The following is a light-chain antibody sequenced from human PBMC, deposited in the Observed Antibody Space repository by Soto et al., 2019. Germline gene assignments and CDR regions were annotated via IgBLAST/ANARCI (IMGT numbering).Light chain of an antibody. Sequence: QSALTQPPSVSGSPGQSVTISCTGTSSDVGGYNYVSWYQQHPGEAPKLIIYGVTKRPSGVPDRFSGSKSGYTASLTISGLQAEDEADYYCCSYAGSHTFVVFGGGTKLTVL. J-gene: IGLJ2*01. CDR1: SSDVGGYNY. V-gene: IGLV2-11*01. CDR3: CSYAGSHTFVV. CDR2: GVT.